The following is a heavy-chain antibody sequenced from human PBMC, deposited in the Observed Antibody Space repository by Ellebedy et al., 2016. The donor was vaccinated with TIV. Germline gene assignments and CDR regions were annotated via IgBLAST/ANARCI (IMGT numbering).Heavy chain of an antibody. D-gene: IGHD3-10*01. Sequence: GESLKISCAASGFTFSDYYMSWIRQAPGKGLEWVSYISSSSSYTNYADSVKGRFTISRDNAKNSLYLQMNSLRAEDTAVYYCARIIGVSSWFDPWGQGTLVTVSS. CDR2: ISSSSSYT. CDR1: GFTFSDYY. J-gene: IGHJ5*02. CDR3: ARIIGVSSWFDP. V-gene: IGHV3-11*06.